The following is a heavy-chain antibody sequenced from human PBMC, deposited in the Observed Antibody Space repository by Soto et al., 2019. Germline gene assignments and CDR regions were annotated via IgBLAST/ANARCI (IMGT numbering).Heavy chain of an antibody. D-gene: IGHD6-13*01. CDR2: IYSKGDT. V-gene: IGHV3-66*01. CDR3: ARDPPGIAAAGGG. J-gene: IGHJ6*02. Sequence: EVQLVESGGGLVQPGGTLRLSCAASGITVSNNYMSWVRQAPGKGLECVSLIYSKGDTRYADSVKGRFTTSRDNSKNTVYLQMNSLRSEDTAVYYCARDPPGIAAAGGGWCQGTTVTVSS. CDR1: GITVSNNY.